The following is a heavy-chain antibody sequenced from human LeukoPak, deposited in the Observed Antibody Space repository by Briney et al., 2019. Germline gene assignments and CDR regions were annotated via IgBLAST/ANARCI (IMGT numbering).Heavy chain of an antibody. CDR3: ARDHGSYGGNPSGAFDI. Sequence: GASVKVSCKASGYTFTGYYMHWVRQAPGQGLEWMGWINPNSGGTNYAQKFQGRVTMTRDTSISTAYMELSRLRSDDTAVYYCARDHGSYGGNPSGAFDIWGQGTMVTVSS. CDR1: GYTFTGYY. J-gene: IGHJ3*02. D-gene: IGHD4-23*01. V-gene: IGHV1-2*02. CDR2: INPNSGGT.